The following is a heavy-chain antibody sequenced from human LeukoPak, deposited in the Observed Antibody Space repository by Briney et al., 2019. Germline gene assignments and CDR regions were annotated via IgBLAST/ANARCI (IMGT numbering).Heavy chain of an antibody. V-gene: IGHV3-64*01. D-gene: IGHD6-19*01. Sequence: GGSPRLSCAASGFTFSSYAMSWVRQAPGKGLEYVSAISSNGGSTYYANSVKGRFTISRDNSKNTLYLQMGSLRAEDMAVYYCARESSYSSGCDYWGQGTLVTVSS. J-gene: IGHJ4*02. CDR1: GFTFSSYA. CDR3: ARESSYSSGCDY. CDR2: ISSNGGST.